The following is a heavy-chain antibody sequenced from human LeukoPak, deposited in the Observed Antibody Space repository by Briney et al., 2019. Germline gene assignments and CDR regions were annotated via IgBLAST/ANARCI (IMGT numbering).Heavy chain of an antibody. CDR1: GFTFGDYV. CDR2: IRSKPYGGTT. V-gene: IGHV3-49*04. Sequence: KPGRSLRLSCTGSGFTFGDYVMSWVRQAPGKGLEWVGFIRSKPYGGTTEYAASVKGRFTISRDDSESIAYLQMNSLKTEDTAVYYCTRGDYYDSGGYYFLFDYWGQGTLVAVSS. D-gene: IGHD3-22*01. J-gene: IGHJ4*02. CDR3: TRGDYYDSGGYYFLFDY.